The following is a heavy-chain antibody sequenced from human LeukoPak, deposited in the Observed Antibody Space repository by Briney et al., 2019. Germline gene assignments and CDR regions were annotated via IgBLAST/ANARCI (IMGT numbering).Heavy chain of an antibody. Sequence: PSETLSLTCTVSGGSISSYYWSWIRQPPGKGLEWIGYIYYSGSANYNPSLKSRVTISVDTSKNQFSLKLSSVTAADTAVYYCARLDGYNPQNFDYWGQGTLVTVSS. CDR3: ARLDGYNPQNFDY. CDR2: IYYSGSA. J-gene: IGHJ4*02. CDR1: GGSISSYY. V-gene: IGHV4-59*08. D-gene: IGHD5-24*01.